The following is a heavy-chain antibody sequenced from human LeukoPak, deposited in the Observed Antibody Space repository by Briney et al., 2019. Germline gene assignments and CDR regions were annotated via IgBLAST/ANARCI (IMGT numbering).Heavy chain of an antibody. V-gene: IGHV5-51*01. CDR2: IYPGDSNT. CDR1: GYNFTNYW. Sequence: GESLKISCKGSGYNFTNYWIGWVRQMPGKGLEWMGIIYPGDSNTKYSPSFQGQVTISADKSISTAYLQWSSLRAPDTAMYYCARQEYCSGGSCYTWFDPWGQGTLVTVSS. CDR3: ARQEYCSGGSCYTWFDP. J-gene: IGHJ5*02. D-gene: IGHD2-15*01.